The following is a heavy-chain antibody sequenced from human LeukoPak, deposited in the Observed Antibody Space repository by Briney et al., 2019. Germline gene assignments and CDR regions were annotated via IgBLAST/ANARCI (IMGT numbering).Heavy chain of an antibody. CDR3: TRDQRMVAFSGPHNEAFDI. V-gene: IGHV1-2*06. J-gene: IGHJ3*02. Sequence: ASVKVSCKAIGYTFTAYIIHWVRQAPGQGLEWMGRINPHSGGTNSALKFQGRVIMTRDTSNNTAYMEVTGLTSDDTAVYYCTRDQRMVAFSGPHNEAFDIWGRGTMVTVSS. CDR1: GYTFTAYI. D-gene: IGHD3-10*01. CDR2: INPHSGGT.